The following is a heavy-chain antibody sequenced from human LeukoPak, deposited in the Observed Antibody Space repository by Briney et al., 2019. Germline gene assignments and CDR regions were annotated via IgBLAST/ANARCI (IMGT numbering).Heavy chain of an antibody. V-gene: IGHV1-8*01. CDR2: MNPNSGNT. CDR3: ARGIVVVPAAILTMVRGVYYYYYMDV. Sequence: APVKVSCKASGYTFTSYDINWVRQATGQGLEWMGWMNPNSGNTGYAQKFQGRVTMTRNTSISTAYMELSSLRSEDTAVYYCARGIVVVPAAILTMVRGVYYYYYMDVWGKGTTVTVSS. J-gene: IGHJ6*03. CDR1: GYTFTSYD. D-gene: IGHD2-2*01.